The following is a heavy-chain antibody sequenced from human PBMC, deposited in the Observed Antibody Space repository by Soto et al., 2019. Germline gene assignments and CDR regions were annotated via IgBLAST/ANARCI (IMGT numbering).Heavy chain of an antibody. CDR1: GGSISSYY. Sequence: SETLSLTYTVSGGSISSYYWSWIRQPPGKGLEWIGYIYYSGSTNYNPSLKSRVTISVDTSKNQFSLKLSSVTAADTAVYYCACPWRGLGSYYKWDYYYYGMDVWGQGTTVTVSS. D-gene: IGHD3-10*01. CDR3: ACPWRGLGSYYKWDYYYYGMDV. J-gene: IGHJ6*02. CDR2: IYYSGST. V-gene: IGHV4-59*01.